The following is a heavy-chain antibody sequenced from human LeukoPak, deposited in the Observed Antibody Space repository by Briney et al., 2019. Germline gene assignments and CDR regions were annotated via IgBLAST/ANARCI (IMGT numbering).Heavy chain of an antibody. J-gene: IGHJ5*02. D-gene: IGHD1-26*01. CDR2: IYYSGST. CDR3: ARTVYSGSYPPFDP. CDR1: GGSISSSSYY. Sequence: SETLSLTCTVSGGSISSSSYYWGWIRQPPGKGLEWIGSIYYSGSTYYNPSLKSRVTISVDTSKNQFSLKLSSVTAADTAVYYCARTVYSGSYPPFDPWGQGTLVTVSS. V-gene: IGHV4-39*07.